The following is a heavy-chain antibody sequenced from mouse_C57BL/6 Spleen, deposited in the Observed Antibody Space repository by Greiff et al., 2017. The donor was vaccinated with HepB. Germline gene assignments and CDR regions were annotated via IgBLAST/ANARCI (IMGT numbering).Heavy chain of an antibody. V-gene: IGHV14-4*01. J-gene: IGHJ3*01. CDR3: TIYYSWFAY. D-gene: IGHD2-12*01. CDR1: GFNIKDDY. Sequence: EVQLQQSGAELVRPGASVKLSCTASGFNIKDDYMHWVKQRPEQGLEWIGWIDPENGDTEYASKFQGKATITADTSSNTAYLQLSSLTSEGTAVYYCTIYYSWFAYWGQGTLVTVSA. CDR2: IDPENGDT.